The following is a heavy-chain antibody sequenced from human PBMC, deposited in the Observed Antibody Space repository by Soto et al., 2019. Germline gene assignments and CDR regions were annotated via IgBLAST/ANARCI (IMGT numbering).Heavy chain of an antibody. Sequence: QLQLVQSGPEAKKPGASVKVSCKASGYTFATSTISWLRQAPGQGPEWMGWIKAYSGNTNYAQKLQGRFTITTDTSTSTAYMELRSLTTADTAIYYCAIADYGDDDYWGQGTLVTVSS. J-gene: IGHJ4*02. CDR1: GYTFATST. D-gene: IGHD4-17*01. CDR2: IKAYSGNT. V-gene: IGHV1-18*01. CDR3: AIADYGDDDY.